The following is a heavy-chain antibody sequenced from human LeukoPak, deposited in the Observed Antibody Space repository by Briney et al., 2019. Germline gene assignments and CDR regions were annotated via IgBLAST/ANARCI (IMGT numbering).Heavy chain of an antibody. D-gene: IGHD1-1*01. CDR3: AKRPGRHAPWVS. V-gene: IGHV5-51*01. CDR1: RYSFTNYW. Sequence: GESLKISCKGSRYSFTNYWIDWVRQMPGKGLEWMGIIYPGDSNTTYSPSFQGQVTIPADKSISTAYLQWSSLKASDTAIYYCAKRPGRHAPWVSWGQGTLVTVSS. CDR2: IYPGDSNT. J-gene: IGHJ5*02.